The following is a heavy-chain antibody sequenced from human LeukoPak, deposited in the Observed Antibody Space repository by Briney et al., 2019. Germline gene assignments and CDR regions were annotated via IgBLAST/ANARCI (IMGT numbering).Heavy chain of an antibody. J-gene: IGHJ4*02. D-gene: IGHD1-26*01. CDR3: ARGSIVGAWYFDY. Sequence: GGSPRLSCAASGFTFSSTYAMHWVRQAPGKGLEWVSTISGSGGNTYYADSVKGRFTISRDNSKTTLYLQMISLRAEDTALYYCARGSIVGAWYFDYWGQGSLVTVSS. CDR1: GFTFSSTYA. V-gene: IGHV3-23*01. CDR2: ISGSGGNT.